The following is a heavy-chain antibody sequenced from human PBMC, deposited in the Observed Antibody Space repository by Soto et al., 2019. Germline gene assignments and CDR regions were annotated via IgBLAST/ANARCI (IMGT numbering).Heavy chain of an antibody. Sequence: QLQLVQSGAEVKKPGSSVKVSCKASGGTFSAYAISWVRQAPGQGLEWMGGILPLSGTTNYTQRFQGRVTISADKSTSTAYMERNSLRSEDTAVYYCARANPTKYYDYVWGDYRRGGMDVWGQGTTVTVSS. V-gene: IGHV1-69*06. CDR1: GGTFSAYA. D-gene: IGHD3-16*02. J-gene: IGHJ6*02. CDR3: ARANPTKYYDYVWGDYRRGGMDV. CDR2: ILPLSGTT.